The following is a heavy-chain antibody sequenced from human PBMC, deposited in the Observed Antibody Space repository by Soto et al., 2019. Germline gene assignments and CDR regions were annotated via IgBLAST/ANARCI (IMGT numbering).Heavy chain of an antibody. Sequence: GGSLRLSCAASGFTFSSYAMSWVRQAPGKGLEWVSIISGSGDTTYYADSVRGRFTISRDNSKNTVYLQMNSLRAEDTAEYYCAKALFPYCSGDSCRRRPFDYWGRGTLVTVSS. D-gene: IGHD2-15*01. CDR2: ISGSGDTT. J-gene: IGHJ4*02. CDR3: AKALFPYCSGDSCRRRPFDY. CDR1: GFTFSSYA. V-gene: IGHV3-23*01.